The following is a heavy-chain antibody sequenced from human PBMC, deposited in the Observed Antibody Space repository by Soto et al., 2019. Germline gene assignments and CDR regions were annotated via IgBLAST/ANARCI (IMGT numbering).Heavy chain of an antibody. CDR1: YGSINYHGCS. V-gene: IGHV4-30-2*01. Sequence: PSQPLSLTCTVFYGSINYHGCSRSCNRQPPGKGLEWVGYIYYTGSTYYNPSLESRVTLSIDRSKGQFSLTLSSVTAADTAVYFCARDTWVTSFDYWSQGTLVTVSS. CDR2: IYYTGST. J-gene: IGHJ4*02. D-gene: IGHD2-21*02. CDR3: ARDTWVTSFDY.